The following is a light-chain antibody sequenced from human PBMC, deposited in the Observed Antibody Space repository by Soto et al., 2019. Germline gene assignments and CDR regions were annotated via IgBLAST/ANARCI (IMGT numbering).Light chain of an antibody. CDR1: SSNIGTHWP. CDR3: AAWDDSLSGVV. Sequence: QAVVTQPPSVSGAPGQRVTISCSGSSSNIGTHWPVHWYRQLPGTAPKLLIYDNSARPSGVPDRFSASKSGPSASLAISGLRSEDEADYYCAAWDDSLSGVVFGGGTKLTVL. J-gene: IGLJ2*01. CDR2: DNS. V-gene: IGLV1-40*01.